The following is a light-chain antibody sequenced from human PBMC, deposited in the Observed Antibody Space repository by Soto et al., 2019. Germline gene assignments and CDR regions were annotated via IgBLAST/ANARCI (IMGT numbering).Light chain of an antibody. V-gene: IGLV1-51*01. CDR1: GSNIGRNY. Sequence: QSVLTQPASLSATPGEKVTICCYGRGSNIGRNYVSWYRQLPGTAPQLLIYDDNKRHSGVPDRLSGSRYGTSASLAIAGLQPGDEADYYCGTWDQSLGAGVFGGGTKLTVL. CDR2: DDN. CDR3: GTWDQSLGAGV. J-gene: IGLJ2*01.